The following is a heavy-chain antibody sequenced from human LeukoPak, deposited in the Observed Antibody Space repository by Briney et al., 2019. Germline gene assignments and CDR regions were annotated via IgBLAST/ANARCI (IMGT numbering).Heavy chain of an antibody. CDR2: INPNSGNT. D-gene: IGHD1-20*01. CDR3: ARGPHNWNDRWFDP. CDR1: GYTFTGYY. J-gene: IGHJ5*02. Sequence: ASVKVSCKASGYTFTGYYMHWVRQAPGQGLEWMGWINPNSGNTNYAQKLQGRVTMTTDTSTSTAYMELRSLRSDDTAVYYCARGPHNWNDRWFDPWGQGTLVTVSS. V-gene: IGHV1-18*04.